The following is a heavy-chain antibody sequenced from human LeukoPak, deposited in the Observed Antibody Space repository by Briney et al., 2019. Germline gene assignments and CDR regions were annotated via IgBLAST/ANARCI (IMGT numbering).Heavy chain of an antibody. V-gene: IGHV3-30*02. D-gene: IGHD5-18*01. CDR2: IRYDGSNK. Sequence: PGGSLRLSCAASGFTFSSYGMHWVRQAPGKGLEWVVFIRYDGSNKYYADSVKGRFTISRDNSKNTLYLQMNSLRAEDTAVYYCARYTTLPDAFDIWGQGTMVTVSS. CDR1: GFTFSSYG. J-gene: IGHJ3*02. CDR3: ARYTTLPDAFDI.